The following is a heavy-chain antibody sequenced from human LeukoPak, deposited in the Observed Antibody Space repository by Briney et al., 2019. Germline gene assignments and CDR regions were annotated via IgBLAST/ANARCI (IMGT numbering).Heavy chain of an antibody. V-gene: IGHV3-23*01. D-gene: IGHD1-7*01. J-gene: IGHJ4*02. CDR1: GFPFSSYW. Sequence: PGGSLRLSCAASGFPFSSYWMSWVRQAPGKGLEWVSTISGSGGSTYYADSVRGRFTISRDNSKNTLYLQMNSLRAEDTALYYCAKNSWNYFGPFDYWGQGTLVTVSS. CDR2: ISGSGGST. CDR3: AKNSWNYFGPFDY.